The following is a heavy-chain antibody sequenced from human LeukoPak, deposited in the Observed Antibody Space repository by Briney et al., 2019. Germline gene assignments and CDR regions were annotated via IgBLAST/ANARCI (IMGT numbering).Heavy chain of an antibody. CDR2: IRYDGSNK. CDR1: GFTFSSYS. Sequence: VGSLRLSCAASGFTFSSYSMHCVREAPGKGLGWVAFIRYDGSNKYYTDSVKGRFTISRDNSKNTLYMQMNSLRAEDTAVYYCAKDHPFYDFWSGYSDPFDYWGQGTLVTVSS. D-gene: IGHD3-3*01. J-gene: IGHJ4*02. CDR3: AKDHPFYDFWSGYSDPFDY. V-gene: IGHV3-30*02.